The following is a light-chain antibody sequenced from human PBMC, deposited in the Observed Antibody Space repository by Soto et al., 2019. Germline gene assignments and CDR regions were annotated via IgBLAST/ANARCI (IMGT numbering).Light chain of an antibody. CDR1: SSDVGGYNY. J-gene: IGLJ1*01. Sequence: QSVLTQPLSVSGSPGQSFTISCTGTSSDVGGYNYVSWYLQHPGKAPKVMIYDVSKRPSGVPDRFSGSKSGNTASLTISGLQSEDEADYYCCSFAGNYIYVFGTGTKVTV. CDR3: CSFAGNYIYV. V-gene: IGLV2-11*01. CDR2: DVS.